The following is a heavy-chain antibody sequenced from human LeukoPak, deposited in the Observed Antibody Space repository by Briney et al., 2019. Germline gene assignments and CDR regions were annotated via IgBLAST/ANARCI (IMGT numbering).Heavy chain of an antibody. CDR2: INHSGST. D-gene: IGHD3-3*01. CDR3: ARDDFWSGYPDV. V-gene: IGHV4-34*01. J-gene: IGHJ6*04. Sequence: SETLSITCAVYGGSFSGYYWSWIRQPPGKRLEWIGEINHSGSTNYNPSLKSRVTISVDTSKNQFSLKLSSVTAADTAVYYCARDDFWSGYPDVWGKGTTVTVSS. CDR1: GGSFSGYY.